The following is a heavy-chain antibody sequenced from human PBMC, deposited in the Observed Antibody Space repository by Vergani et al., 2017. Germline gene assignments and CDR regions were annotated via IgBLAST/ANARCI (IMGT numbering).Heavy chain of an antibody. D-gene: IGHD3-22*01. Sequence: QVHLVQSGAEVKKPGSSVTVSCKASGGTFSSYAINWVRQAPGQGLEWMGGITPFFSTANYAQKVQGRVTITAAESTTTVYMELSSLRSEDTAMYYCARAGYYDSSGYYRTAFAIWGQGTMVTVSS. CDR2: ITPFFSTA. J-gene: IGHJ3*02. CDR1: GGTFSSYA. V-gene: IGHV1-69*01. CDR3: ARAGYYDSSGYYRTAFAI.